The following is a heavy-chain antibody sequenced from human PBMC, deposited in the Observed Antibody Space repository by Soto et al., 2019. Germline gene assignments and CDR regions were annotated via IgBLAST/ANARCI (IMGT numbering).Heavy chain of an antibody. CDR2: ISSSSSDT. J-gene: IGHJ4*02. V-gene: IGHV3-11*05. Sequence: QVQLVESGGDLVKPGGSLRLSCAASGFPFSDYYMSWIRQAPGKGLEWVSSISSSSSDTNYAQSVKGRFTISRDNAKNSLHLQMNSLRAEVTAVYYCARRRPTGYYNYWGQGTLVTVSA. CDR3: ARRRPTGYYNY. D-gene: IGHD3-9*01. CDR1: GFPFSDYY.